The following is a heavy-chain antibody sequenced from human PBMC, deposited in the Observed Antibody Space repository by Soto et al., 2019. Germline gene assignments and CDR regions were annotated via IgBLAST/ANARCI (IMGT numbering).Heavy chain of an antibody. CDR3: TREVMITFGSVRAHAFDI. Sequence: GESLKISCAASGFTFSSYLMHWVRQAPGKGLEWVAAISYDGSNEYYADSVKGRFTISRDNSKNTLFLQMNSLRGEDTAVYYCTREVMITFGSVRAHAFDIWGQGTLVTVSS. CDR2: ISYDGSNE. CDR1: GFTFSSYL. D-gene: IGHD3-16*01. V-gene: IGHV3-30-3*01. J-gene: IGHJ3*02.